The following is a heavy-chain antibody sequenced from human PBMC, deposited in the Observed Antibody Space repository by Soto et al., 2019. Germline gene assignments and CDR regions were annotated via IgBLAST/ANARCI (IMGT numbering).Heavy chain of an antibody. V-gene: IGHV4-59*01. CDR3: AREGNLGRWLQPLDF. CDR1: GDSISSYY. J-gene: IGHJ4*02. D-gene: IGHD6-19*01. Sequence: PSETLSLTCTVSGDSISSYYWSWIRQPPGKGLEWIGNIYYSGSTNYNPSLKSRVTISVDTSKNQFSLRLISVTAADTAKYFCAREGNLGRWLQPLDFWGQGTLVT. CDR2: IYYSGST.